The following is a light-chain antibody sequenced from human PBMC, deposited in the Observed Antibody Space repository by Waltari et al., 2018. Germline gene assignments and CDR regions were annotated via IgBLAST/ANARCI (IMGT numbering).Light chain of an antibody. V-gene: IGLV2-14*01. Sequence: QSALTQPASVSGSPGQSITISCTGSSSDIGVSNYVSWYQHHPGEAPKLMIYEVTDRPSGVSNRFSGSKSGNTASLTISGLQAEDEADYYCSSSTSSSTLVFGTGTKVTVL. CDR2: EVT. CDR1: SSDIGVSNY. J-gene: IGLJ1*01. CDR3: SSSTSSSTLV.